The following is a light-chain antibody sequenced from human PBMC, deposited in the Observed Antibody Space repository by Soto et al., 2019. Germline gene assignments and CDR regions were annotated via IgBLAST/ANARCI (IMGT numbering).Light chain of an antibody. CDR3: MSPTTRVTWV. CDR2: DVT. Sequence: QSALTQPASVSGSPGQSITISCTGTSSDIGRYNYVSWYQQHPGKAPKLMIYDVTNRPSGVSSRFSGSKSGNTASLTISGLQAEDEADYNCMSPTTRVTWVFGGGTKLTVL. J-gene: IGLJ3*02. CDR1: SSDIGRYNY. V-gene: IGLV2-14*03.